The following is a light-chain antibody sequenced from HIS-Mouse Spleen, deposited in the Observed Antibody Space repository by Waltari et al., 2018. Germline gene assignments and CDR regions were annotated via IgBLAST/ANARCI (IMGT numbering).Light chain of an antibody. CDR1: SSNIGSNY. Sequence: QSVLTQPPSASGTPGQRVTISCSGSSSNIGSNYVYWYQQLPGTAPKLLIYRNNQRPSGVPDLFSGSKSGTSASLAISGLRSEDEADYYCAAWDDSLSGWVFGGGTKLTVL. CDR3: AAWDDSLSGWV. V-gene: IGLV1-47*01. J-gene: IGLJ3*02. CDR2: RNN.